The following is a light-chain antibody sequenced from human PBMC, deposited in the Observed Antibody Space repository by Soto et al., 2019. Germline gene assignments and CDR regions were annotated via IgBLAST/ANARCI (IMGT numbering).Light chain of an antibody. J-gene: IGKJ1*01. CDR3: QQYYTTPWT. CDR1: QSVLYSSNNKNY. V-gene: IGKV4-1*01. CDR2: WAS. Sequence: DIVMTQSPDSLAVSLGERATINCKSSQSVLYSSNNKNYLAWYQQKPGQPPKALIYWASTRESGVPDRFSGSGSGTDFSLTISSRQAEDVSVYYCQQYYTTPWTFGQGTKGEIK.